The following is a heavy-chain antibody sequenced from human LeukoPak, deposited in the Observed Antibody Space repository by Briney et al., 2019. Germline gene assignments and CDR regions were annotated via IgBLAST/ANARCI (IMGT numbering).Heavy chain of an antibody. V-gene: IGHV3-23*01. J-gene: IGHJ4*02. D-gene: IGHD5-18*01. CDR3: AKDGRPGYSYGAEIDY. CDR2: ISGSGGST. Sequence: GGSLRLSCAASGFTFSSYAMSWVRQAPGKGLEWVSAISGSGGSTYYADSVKGRFTISRDNSKNTLYLQMNSLRAEDTAVYYCAKDGRPGYSYGAEIDYWGQGTLVTLSS. CDR1: GFTFSSYA.